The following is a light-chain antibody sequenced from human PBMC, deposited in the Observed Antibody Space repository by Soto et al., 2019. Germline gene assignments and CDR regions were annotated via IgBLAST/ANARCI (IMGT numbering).Light chain of an antibody. J-gene: IGLJ1*01. CDR3: CSFAGGNTYV. CDR1: SRDVGGYNS. Sequence: QSVLTQPPSASGSPGQSVTISCTGTSRDVGGYNSVSWYQQHPGKAPHLIIYGVSQRPSGVPDRFSGSKSGNTASLTVSGLQADDEADYFCCSFAGGNTYVFGSGTKLTVL. V-gene: IGLV2-8*01. CDR2: GVS.